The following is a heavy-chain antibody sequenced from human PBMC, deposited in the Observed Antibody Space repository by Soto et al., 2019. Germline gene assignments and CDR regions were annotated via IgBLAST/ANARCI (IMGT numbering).Heavy chain of an antibody. CDR2: FDPDEAET. V-gene: IGHV1-24*01. D-gene: IGHD4-17*01. Sequence: QVQLVQSGAEVKKPGASVKVSYKVSGYTLNEVALHWVRQAPGKGLEWLGGFDPDEAETIYAQHFQGRVTMTEDTSTDTVYMELSSLRSEDTALYFCTIYHGDYNFDHWGQGTLVTVSS. J-gene: IGHJ5*02. CDR3: TIYHGDYNFDH. CDR1: GYTLNEVA.